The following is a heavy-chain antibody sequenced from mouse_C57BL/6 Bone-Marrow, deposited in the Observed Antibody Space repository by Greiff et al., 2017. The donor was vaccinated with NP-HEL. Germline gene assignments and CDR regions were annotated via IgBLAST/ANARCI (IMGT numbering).Heavy chain of an antibody. J-gene: IGHJ3*01. Sequence: QVQLKESGPGLVQPSQSLSITCTVSGFSLTSYGVHWVRQSPGKGLEWLGVIWSGGSTDYNAAFISRLSISKDNSKSQVFFKMNSLQADDTAIYYCARSYYEYDGGFAYWGQGTLVTVSA. V-gene: IGHV2-2*01. CDR2: IWSGGST. CDR3: ARSYYEYDGGFAY. D-gene: IGHD2-4*01. CDR1: GFSLTSYG.